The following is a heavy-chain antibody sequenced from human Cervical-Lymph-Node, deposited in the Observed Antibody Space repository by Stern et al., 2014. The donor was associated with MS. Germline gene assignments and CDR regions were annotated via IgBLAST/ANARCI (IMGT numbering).Heavy chain of an antibody. Sequence: VQLVESGPGLVKPSQTLSLTCTVSGGSISSGGYFWSWLRQFPGKGLEWIGYISPSGSTYYNPSLKSRLSISMDTSKSQFSLKLSSVTAADTAVYYCARDGVVRGVTYNWFDPWGQGTLVTVSS. J-gene: IGHJ5*02. CDR1: GGSISSGGYF. V-gene: IGHV4-31*03. D-gene: IGHD3-10*01. CDR3: ARDGVVRGVTYNWFDP. CDR2: ISPSGST.